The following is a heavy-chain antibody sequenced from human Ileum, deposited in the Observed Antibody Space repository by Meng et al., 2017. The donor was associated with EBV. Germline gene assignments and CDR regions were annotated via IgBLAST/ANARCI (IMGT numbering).Heavy chain of an antibody. CDR2: INAGNGNT. Sequence: QVQLVKSGAEVKKPGASVKVSCKASGYTLTSYAMHWVRQAPGQRLEWMGWINAGNGNTKYSQRFQGRVTITRDTSASTAYMELRSLRSDDTAVYYCARDPSNTSGRYAYFDYWGQGTLVTVSS. D-gene: IGHD6-19*01. V-gene: IGHV1-3*01. J-gene: IGHJ4*02. CDR1: GYTLTSYA. CDR3: ARDPSNTSGRYAYFDY.